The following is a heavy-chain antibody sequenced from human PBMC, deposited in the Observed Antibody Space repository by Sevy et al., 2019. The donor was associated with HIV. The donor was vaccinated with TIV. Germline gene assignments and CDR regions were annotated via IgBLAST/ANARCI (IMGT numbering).Heavy chain of an antibody. Sequence: GGSLRLSCVAYGFTVSSNFMTWVRQAPGKGLEWVSIIYSGGDTYYADSVKGRFTISRDNSKNTLYRQMINLRAEDTAVYYCARDLRVATASGGMDVWGQGTTVTVSS. CDR2: IYSGGDT. V-gene: IGHV3-53*01. CDR1: GFTVSSNF. J-gene: IGHJ6*02. CDR3: ARDLRVATASGGMDV. D-gene: IGHD6-13*01.